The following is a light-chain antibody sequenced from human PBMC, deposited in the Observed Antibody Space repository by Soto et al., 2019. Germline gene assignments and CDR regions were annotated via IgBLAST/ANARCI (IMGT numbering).Light chain of an antibody. J-gene: IGKJ2*01. CDR1: QSISSN. CDR2: AAS. CDR3: QPYLDWPPTFT. V-gene: IGKV3D-15*01. Sequence: EIVMTQSPATLSVSPGERVTLSCRASQSISSNLAWYQQKPGQAPRLLTYAASARATGTPARFSGSGSGTDFSLAISSLQSEDFAVYNCQPYLDWPPTFTFGQGTKLEIK.